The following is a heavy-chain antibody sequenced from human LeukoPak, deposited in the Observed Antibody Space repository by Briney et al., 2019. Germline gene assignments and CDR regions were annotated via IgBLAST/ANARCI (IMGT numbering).Heavy chain of an antibody. CDR1: GFTFSSYG. V-gene: IGHV3-33*01. CDR2: IWYDGSNK. Sequence: PGGSLRLSCAASGFTFSSYGMHWVRQAPGKGLEWVAVIWYDGSNKYYADSVKGRFTISRDNSKNTLYLQMNSLRAEDTAVYYCARDTSPRIAAIYYDAFDIWGQGTMVTVSS. J-gene: IGHJ3*02. CDR3: ARDTSPRIAAIYYDAFDI. D-gene: IGHD6-13*01.